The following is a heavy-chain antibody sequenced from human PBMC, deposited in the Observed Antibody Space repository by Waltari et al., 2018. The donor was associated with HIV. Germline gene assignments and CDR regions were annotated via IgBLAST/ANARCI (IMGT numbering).Heavy chain of an antibody. Sequence: EVQLVESGGGLVQPGGSLRLSCAASGFTFSSYWMSWVRQAPGKGLEWGANIKQDGSEKYYVDSVKGRFTSSRDNAKNSLYLQMNSLRAEDTAVYYCARGTVLMVYANPDYWGQGTLVTVSS. J-gene: IGHJ4*02. CDR1: GFTFSSYW. CDR2: IKQDGSEK. V-gene: IGHV3-7*01. D-gene: IGHD2-8*01. CDR3: ARGTVLMVYANPDY.